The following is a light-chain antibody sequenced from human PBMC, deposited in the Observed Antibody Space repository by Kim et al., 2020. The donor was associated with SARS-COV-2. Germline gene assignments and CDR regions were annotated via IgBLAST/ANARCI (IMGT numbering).Light chain of an antibody. CDR1: QSVLYSANNRSY. CDR2: WAS. CDR3: QQYYGTPYT. V-gene: IGKV4-1*01. Sequence: RATINCKPSQSVLYSANNRSYLSWYQQRPGQPPKLLIYWASTRESGVPDRFSGSGSGTDFTLTISSLQAEDVAVYYCQQYYGTPYTFGQGTKVEI. J-gene: IGKJ2*01.